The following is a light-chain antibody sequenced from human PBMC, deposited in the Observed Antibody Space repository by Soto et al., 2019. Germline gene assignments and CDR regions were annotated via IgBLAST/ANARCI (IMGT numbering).Light chain of an antibody. Sequence: DIQMTQSPPSLSASVGDRVTFSCRANQTISTFLNWYQQKPGKAPKLLIYSASTVRSGVPSRCSGSGSGTDFTLTICSLQPEDFATYCCQQCDLFPPTFGGGTRLEV. CDR1: QTISTF. CDR3: QQCDLFPPT. J-gene: IGKJ4*01. V-gene: IGKV1-39*01. CDR2: SAS.